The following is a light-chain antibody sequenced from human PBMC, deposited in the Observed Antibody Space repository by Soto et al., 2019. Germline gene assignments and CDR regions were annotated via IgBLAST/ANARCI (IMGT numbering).Light chain of an antibody. J-gene: IGLJ3*02. V-gene: IGLV1-44*01. CDR3: AAWDDSLSGWV. Sequence: SVLTQPPSASGTPGQRVTISCSGTSSNVGNNNVNWYQHLPGAAPKLLIYNNNQRPSGVPDRFSGSKSGTSASLAISGLQSDDEADYYCAAWDDSLSGWVFGGGTKLTVL. CDR2: NNN. CDR1: SSNVGNNN.